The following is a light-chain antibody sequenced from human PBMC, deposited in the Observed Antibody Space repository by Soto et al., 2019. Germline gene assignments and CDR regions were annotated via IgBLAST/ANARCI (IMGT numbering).Light chain of an antibody. CDR2: GAS. CDR3: QQYDDWPPWT. CDR1: QSISSSY. Sequence: EIVLTQSPGTLSLSPGKRATLSCRASQSISSSYLAWYQQRPGQAPRLLIYGASSRATGIPDRFSGIGSGTEFTLTIGRLEPEDFAAYYCQQYDDWPPWTFGQGTKVDIK. V-gene: IGKV3-20*01. J-gene: IGKJ1*01.